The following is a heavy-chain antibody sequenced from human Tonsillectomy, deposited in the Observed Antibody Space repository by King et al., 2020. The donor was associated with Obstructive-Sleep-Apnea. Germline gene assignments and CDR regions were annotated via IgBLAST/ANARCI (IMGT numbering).Heavy chain of an antibody. CDR1: GFTVSSNY. V-gene: IGHV3-53*04. J-gene: IGHJ4*02. CDR3: AREFVTATSYFDY. CDR2: IYSGGST. D-gene: IGHD2-21*02. Sequence: VQLVESGGGLVQPGGSLRLSCAASGFTVSSNYMNWVRQAPGKGLEWVSVIYSGGSTDYADSVKGRFTISRHNSKNTLYLKMNSLRAEDTAVYYCAREFVTATSYFDYWGQGTLVTVSS.